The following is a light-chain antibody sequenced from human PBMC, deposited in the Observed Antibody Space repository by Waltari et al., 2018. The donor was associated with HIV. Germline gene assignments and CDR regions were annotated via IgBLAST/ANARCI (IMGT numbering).Light chain of an antibody. Sequence: IQMTQSPSSPSASVGDRVTITCRASQNITTYLNRYQQKPGKAPNILIYASSSLQSGVPSRFSGSGSGTDFTLAISSLRSEDFATYYCQQSYSTPRTFGQGTRVDTK. CDR3: QQSYSTPRT. CDR1: QNITTY. J-gene: IGKJ1*01. V-gene: IGKV1-39*01. CDR2: ASS.